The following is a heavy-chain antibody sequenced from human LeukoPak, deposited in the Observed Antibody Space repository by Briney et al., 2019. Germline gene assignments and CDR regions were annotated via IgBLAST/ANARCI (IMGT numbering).Heavy chain of an antibody. Sequence: ASVKLSCKASGYTFTSYGISWVRQAPGQGLEWMAWISAYNGNTNYAQKLQGRVTMTTDTSTSTAYMELRSLRSDDTAVYYCARVKEWQRFLEWLLSEEYYFDYWGQGTLVTVSS. CDR2: ISAYNGNT. CDR1: GYTFTSYG. CDR3: ARVKEWQRFLEWLLSEEYYFDY. J-gene: IGHJ4*02. D-gene: IGHD3-3*01. V-gene: IGHV1-18*01.